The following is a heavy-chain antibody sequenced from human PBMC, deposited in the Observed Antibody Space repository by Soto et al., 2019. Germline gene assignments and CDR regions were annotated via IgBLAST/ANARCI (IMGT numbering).Heavy chain of an antibody. V-gene: IGHV4-39*01. Sequence: SETLSLTCTVSGGSISSSTYYWGWIRQPPGKGLEWIGSIYYSGSTYYNPSLKSRVTISVDTSKNQFSLKLSSVTAADTAVYYCARRPFGVDIDYWGQGTLVTVSS. D-gene: IGHD3-3*01. J-gene: IGHJ4*02. CDR2: IYYSGST. CDR1: GGSISSSTYY. CDR3: ARRPFGVDIDY.